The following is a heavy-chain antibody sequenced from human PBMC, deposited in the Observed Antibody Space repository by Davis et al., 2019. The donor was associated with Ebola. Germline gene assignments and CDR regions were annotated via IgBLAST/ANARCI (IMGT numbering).Heavy chain of an antibody. CDR3: AREDNVVEGFDL. D-gene: IGHD2-15*01. J-gene: IGHJ2*01. Sequence: ASVKVSCKASGYTFTGYYMHWVRQAPGQGLEWMGRIDPNSGGTNYAQKFQGRVTMTRDTSISTAYMELSRLRSDDTVVYYCAREDNVVEGFDLWGRGTLVTVSS. V-gene: IGHV1-2*05. CDR1: GYTFTGYY. CDR2: IDPNSGGT.